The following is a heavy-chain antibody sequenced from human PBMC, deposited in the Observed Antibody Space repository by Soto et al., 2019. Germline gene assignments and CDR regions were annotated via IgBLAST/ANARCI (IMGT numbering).Heavy chain of an antibody. CDR3: ARDPNANAFDI. CDR2: ISQTGGT. J-gene: IGHJ3*02. Sequence: LXLPCAVYAEPLSGYDWSWGRQPPGKGLEWIGEISQTGGTNYDPSLKGRVSISIDTSKNQLSLRLSSVTAADTAIYYCARDPNANAFDIWGRGTMVTVSS. CDR1: AEPLSGYD. V-gene: IGHV4-34*01.